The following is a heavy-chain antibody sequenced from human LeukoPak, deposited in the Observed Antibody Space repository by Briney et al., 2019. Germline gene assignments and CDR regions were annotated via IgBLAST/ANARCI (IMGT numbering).Heavy chain of an antibody. Sequence: GGSLRLSCTASGFTFGDYAMRWFRQAPGKGLEWVGFIRSKAYGGTTEYAASVKGRFTISRDDSKSIAYLQMNSLKTEDTAVYYCIRVDTVVISLIYDYWGQGTLVTVSS. D-gene: IGHD4-23*01. V-gene: IGHV3-49*03. CDR1: GFTFGDYA. CDR3: IRVDTVVISLIYDY. J-gene: IGHJ4*02. CDR2: IRSKAYGGTT.